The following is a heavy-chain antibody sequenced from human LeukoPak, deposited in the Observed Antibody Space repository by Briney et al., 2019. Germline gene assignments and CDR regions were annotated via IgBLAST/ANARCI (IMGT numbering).Heavy chain of an antibody. Sequence: PGGSLRLSCAASGFTFDDYAMHWVRQTPGKGLEGVSLISGDGGTTYYADSVKGRFTISRDNSKNSLYLQMNSLRTEDTALYYCASMAYDTSGYYVNWFDPWGQGTLVTVSS. CDR2: ISGDGGTT. CDR1: GFTFDDYA. CDR3: ASMAYDTSGYYVNWFDP. J-gene: IGHJ5*02. D-gene: IGHD3-22*01. V-gene: IGHV3-43*02.